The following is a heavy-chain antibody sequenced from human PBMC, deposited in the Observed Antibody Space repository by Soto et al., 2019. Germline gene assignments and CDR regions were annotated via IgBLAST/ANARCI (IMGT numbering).Heavy chain of an antibody. V-gene: IGHV4-4*02. CDR1: GGSISSSNW. CDR2: IYHSGST. J-gene: IGHJ6*02. Sequence: QVQLQESGPGLVKPSGTLSLTCAVSGGSISSSNWWSLVRQPPGKGLEWIGEIYHSGSTNYNPSLKRRVNISVDKSKNQFSPKLSSVTAADTAVYYCAIRRGNWTHERSLRYYYYYGMDVWGQGTTVTVSS. D-gene: IGHD1-20*01. CDR3: AIRRGNWTHERSLRYYYYYGMDV.